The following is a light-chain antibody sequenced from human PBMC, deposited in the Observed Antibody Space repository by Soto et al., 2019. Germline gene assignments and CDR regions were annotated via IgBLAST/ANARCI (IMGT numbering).Light chain of an antibody. CDR3: QQYNNWPPPLT. CDR2: GAS. CDR1: ESVTSSY. J-gene: IGKJ4*01. Sequence: EIVLTQSPGTLSLSPGERATLSCRSSESVTSSYLAWYQQKPGQAPRLLIYGASSRATGIPDRFSGSGSGTNFTLTISRLEPEDFAVYYCQQYNNWPPPLTFGGGTKVDIK. V-gene: IGKV3-20*01.